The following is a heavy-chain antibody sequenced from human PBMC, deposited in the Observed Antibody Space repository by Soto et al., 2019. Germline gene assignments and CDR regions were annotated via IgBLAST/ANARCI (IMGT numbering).Heavy chain of an antibody. J-gene: IGHJ6*01. CDR2: ISAYNGNT. CDR3: ARTPGPPTLPYYYYYGMDV. V-gene: IGHV1-18*01. CDR1: GYTFTSYG. D-gene: IGHD2-15*01. Sequence: QVQLVQSGAEVKKPGASVKVSCKASGYTFTSYGISWVRRAPGQGLEWMGWISAYNGNTNYAQKLQGRVTMTTDTSTSTAYMELRSLRSDDTAVYYCARTPGPPTLPYYYYYGMDVWGQGTTVTVSS.